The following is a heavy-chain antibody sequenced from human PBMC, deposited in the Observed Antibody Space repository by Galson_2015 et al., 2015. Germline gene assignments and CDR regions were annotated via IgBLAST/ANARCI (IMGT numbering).Heavy chain of an antibody. CDR2: ISSTSTYT. CDR1: GFAFGDYY. D-gene: IGHD6-19*01. V-gene: IGHV3-11*05. CDR3: VRVQWLAEYFFDS. J-gene: IGHJ4*02. Sequence: SLRLSCEASGFAFGDYYMSWIRQAPGKGLEWLSYISSTSTYTNYADSVRGRFTVSRDNAKNSLYLQLNSLRAEDTAVYFCVRVQWLAEYFFDSWGQGTLITVSS.